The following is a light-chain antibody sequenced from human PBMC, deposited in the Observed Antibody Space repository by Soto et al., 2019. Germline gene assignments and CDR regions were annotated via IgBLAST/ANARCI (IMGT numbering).Light chain of an antibody. Sequence: QSVLTQPPSASGTPGQRVTISCSGSSSNLGKNLVYWYQQLPGTAPKLLIYNNDQRPSGVPDRLSGSKSGTSASLAISGLRSEDEDDYYCAAWDDRPSGRVFGGGTKLTVL. V-gene: IGLV1-47*02. CDR3: AAWDDRPSGRV. J-gene: IGLJ3*02. CDR2: NND. CDR1: SSNLGKNL.